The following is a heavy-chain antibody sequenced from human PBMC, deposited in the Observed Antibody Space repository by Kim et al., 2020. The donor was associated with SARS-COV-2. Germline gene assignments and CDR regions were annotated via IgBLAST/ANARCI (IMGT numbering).Heavy chain of an antibody. Sequence: ADSVKGRFTISRDNSKNTLYLQMNSLRAEDTAVYYCAKGSRGGVVVPAATWGQGTLVTVSS. CDR3: AKGSRGGVVVPAAT. J-gene: IGHJ5*02. V-gene: IGHV3-23*01. D-gene: IGHD2-2*01.